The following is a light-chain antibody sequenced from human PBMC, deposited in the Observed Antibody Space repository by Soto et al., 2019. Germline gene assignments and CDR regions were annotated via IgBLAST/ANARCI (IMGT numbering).Light chain of an antibody. CDR1: QSVSNKY. CDR3: QQFSSYTLT. V-gene: IGKV3-20*01. Sequence: EIVLTQSPGTLSLSPGERATLSCRASQSVSNKYLAWYQQKPGQAPRLLIYDASSRATGIPDRFSGGGSGTDGTLTISRLEQEDGAVYYCQQFSSYTLTFGGGTKVDIK. J-gene: IGKJ4*01. CDR2: DAS.